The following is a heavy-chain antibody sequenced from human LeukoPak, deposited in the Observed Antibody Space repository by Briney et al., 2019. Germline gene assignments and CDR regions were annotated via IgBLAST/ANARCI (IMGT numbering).Heavy chain of an antibody. CDR1: GDSISSYY. CDR3: ARAPRGYVRPWFDP. D-gene: IGHD5-12*01. Sequence: SETLSLTCTVSGDSISSYYWSWIRQPPGKGLEWIGYISDSGTTNYNPSLKSRVTISVDTSKNQFSLKLNSVTAADTAVYYCARAPRGYVRPWFDPWDQGTLVTVSS. J-gene: IGHJ5*02. CDR2: ISDSGTT. V-gene: IGHV4-59*08.